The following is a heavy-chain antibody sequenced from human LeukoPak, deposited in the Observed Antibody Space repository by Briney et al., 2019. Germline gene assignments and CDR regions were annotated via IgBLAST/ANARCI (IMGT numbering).Heavy chain of an antibody. J-gene: IGHJ4*02. CDR1: GFTFSSYW. D-gene: IGHD4-17*01. V-gene: IGHV3-7*01. CDR3: ARDLISPTVTTGYYFDY. CDR2: IKQDGSEK. Sequence: GGSLRLSCAASGFTFSSYWMGWVRQAPGKGLEWVANIKQDGSEKYYGDSVKGRFTISRDNAKNSLYLQVNSLRAEDTAVYYCARDLISPTVTTGYYFDYWGQGTLVTVSS.